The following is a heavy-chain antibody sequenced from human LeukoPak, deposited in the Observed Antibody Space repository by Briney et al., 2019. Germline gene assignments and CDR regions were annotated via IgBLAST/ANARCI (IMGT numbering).Heavy chain of an antibody. V-gene: IGHV1-18*01. CDR2: ISAYNGNT. CDR3: ARDLGGYCSSTSCYRAAVY. D-gene: IGHD2-2*02. Sequence: GASVNVSCKASGYTFTSYGISWVRQAPGQGLEWMGWISAYNGNTNYAQKLQGRVTMTTDTSTSTAYMELRSLRSDDTAVYYCARDLGGYCSSTSCYRAAVYWGQGTLVTVSS. J-gene: IGHJ4*02. CDR1: GYTFTSYG.